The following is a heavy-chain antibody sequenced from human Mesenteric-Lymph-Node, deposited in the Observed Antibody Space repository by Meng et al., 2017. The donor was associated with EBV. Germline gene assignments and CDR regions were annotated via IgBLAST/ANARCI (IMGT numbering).Heavy chain of an antibody. V-gene: IGHV4-34*01. Sequence: QVQLQRVGAGRLKPSETLSLTCAVSGESLSGYYWSWIRQSPGKGLEWIGEINHSGSTNYNPSLESRLTISVDTSRNHFSLKLTSVTAADTAVYYCARGRIDDYTKFFDYWGQGTLVTVSS. D-gene: IGHD4-11*01. CDR1: GESLSGYY. CDR3: ARGRIDDYTKFFDY. J-gene: IGHJ4*02. CDR2: INHSGST.